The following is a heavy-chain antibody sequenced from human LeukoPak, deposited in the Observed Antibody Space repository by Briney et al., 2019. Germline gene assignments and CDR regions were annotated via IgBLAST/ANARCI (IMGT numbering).Heavy chain of an antibody. CDR2: FYDSGNT. CDR1: GGSINNYY. V-gene: IGHV4-59*08. J-gene: IGHJ4*02. CDR3: ARGKSRGSHIDY. Sequence: SETLSLTCTVSGGSINNYYWSWIRQPPGKGLEWIGSFYDSGNTYYNPSLKSRVTISVDTSKNQFSLKVRSVTAADTAVYFCARGKSRGSHIDYWGQGTLVTVSS. D-gene: IGHD1-26*01.